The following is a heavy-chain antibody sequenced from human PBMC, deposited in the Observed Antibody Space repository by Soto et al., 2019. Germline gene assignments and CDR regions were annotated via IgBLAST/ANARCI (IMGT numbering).Heavy chain of an antibody. V-gene: IGHV3-15*05. CDR2: IKSKNAGETT. J-gene: IGHJ4*02. D-gene: IGHD2-2*01. CDR3: ATGSPFSRSVFDH. Sequence: PGGSLRLSCAASGFSFRTTWMAWVRQAPGKGLEWVGRIKSKNAGETTDYADPVKGRFTISRDDSKDTVYLHMDSLETGDTAVYYCATGSPFSRSVFDHWGQGTLVTVSS. CDR1: GFSFRTTW.